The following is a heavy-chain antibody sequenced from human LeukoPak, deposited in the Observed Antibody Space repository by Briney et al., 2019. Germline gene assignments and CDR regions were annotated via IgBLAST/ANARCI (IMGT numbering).Heavy chain of an antibody. D-gene: IGHD2-15*01. CDR1: GFTFSGYG. CDR2: VGIDEKTI. Sequence: PGRSLRLSCAASGFTFSGYGMHWVRQAPGKGLEWVTVVGIDEKTIFYADSLKGRFIVSRDNSKNTVYLQMNSLRDEDTAVYYCAREKQSGHTPFDYWGQGSLVTVSS. CDR3: AREKQSGHTPFDY. V-gene: IGHV3-33*08. J-gene: IGHJ4*02.